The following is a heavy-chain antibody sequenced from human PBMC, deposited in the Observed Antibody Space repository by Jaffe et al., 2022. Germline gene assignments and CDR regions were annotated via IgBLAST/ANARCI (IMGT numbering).Heavy chain of an antibody. CDR2: INHSGST. Sequence: QVQLQQWGAGLLKPSETLSLTCAVYGGSFSGYYWSWIRQPPGKGLEWIGEINHSGSTNYNPSLKSRVTISVDTSKNQFSLKLSSVTAADTAVYYCARLGPSGIRTYYFDYWGQGTLVTVSS. V-gene: IGHV4-34*01. D-gene: IGHD3-10*01. J-gene: IGHJ4*02. CDR3: ARLGPSGIRTYYFDY. CDR1: GGSFSGYY.